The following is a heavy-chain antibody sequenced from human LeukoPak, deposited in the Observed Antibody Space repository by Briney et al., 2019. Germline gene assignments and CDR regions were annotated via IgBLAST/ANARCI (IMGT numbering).Heavy chain of an antibody. CDR3: ARLLWFGELSTSFDY. V-gene: IGHV4-34*01. D-gene: IGHD3-10*01. CDR1: GGSFSGYY. CDR2: INHSGST. Sequence: SETLSLTCAVYGGSFSGYYWSWIRQPPGEGLEWIGEINHSGSTNYNPSLKSRVTISVDTSKNQFSLKLSSVTAADTAVYYCARLLWFGELSTSFDYWGQGTLVTVSS. J-gene: IGHJ4*02.